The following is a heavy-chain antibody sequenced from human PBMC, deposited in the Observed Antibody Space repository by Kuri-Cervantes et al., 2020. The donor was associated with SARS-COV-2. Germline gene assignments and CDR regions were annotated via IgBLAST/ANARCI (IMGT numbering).Heavy chain of an antibody. CDR1: GFSFSSDA. J-gene: IGHJ4*02. D-gene: IGHD3-16*01. CDR2: MSHDGSSI. CDR3: ARDWALHPDF. Sequence: GGSLRLSCEASGFSFSSDAMHWVRQTPGKGLEWVALMSHDGSSIYYAGSVKGRFTISRDNSKNTLYLEMSSLRVEDAAVYYCARDWALHPDFRGQGTLVTVSS. V-gene: IGHV3-30*04.